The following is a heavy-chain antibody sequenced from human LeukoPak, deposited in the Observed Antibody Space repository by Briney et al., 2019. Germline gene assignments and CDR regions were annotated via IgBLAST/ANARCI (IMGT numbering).Heavy chain of an antibody. CDR1: GGSFSGYY. D-gene: IGHD3-3*01. V-gene: IGHV4-34*01. J-gene: IGHJ6*02. CDR3: ARSGVGGVLEVGHQGGMDV. CDR2: INHSGST. Sequence: KSSETLSLTCAVYGGSFSGYYWSWIRQPPGKGLEWIGEINHSGSTNYNPSLKSRVTISVDTSKNQFSLKLSSVTAADTAVYYCARSGVGGVLEVGHQGGMDVWGQGTTVTVSS.